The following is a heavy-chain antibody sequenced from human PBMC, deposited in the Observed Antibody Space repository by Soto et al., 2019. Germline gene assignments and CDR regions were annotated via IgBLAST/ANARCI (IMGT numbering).Heavy chain of an antibody. D-gene: IGHD2-15*01. CDR2: INPNSGGT. V-gene: IGHV1-2*02. CDR1: GCTFTGYY. CDR3: ARAGPISPTLIVVVVATSNDAFDI. Sequence: ASVKVSCKASGCTFTGYYMHWVRQAPGQGLEWMGWINPNSGGTNYAQKFQGRVTMTRDTSISTAYMELSRLRSDDTAVYYCARAGPISPTLIVVVVATSNDAFDIWGQGTMVTVS. J-gene: IGHJ3*02.